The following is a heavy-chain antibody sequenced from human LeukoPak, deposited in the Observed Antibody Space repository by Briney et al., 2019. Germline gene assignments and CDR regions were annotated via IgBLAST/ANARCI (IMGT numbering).Heavy chain of an antibody. J-gene: IGHJ4*02. Sequence: PGGSLRLSCAASGFTFSSYRMSWVRQTPGKGLEWLSYITQTGGTIYYADSVKGRFTISRDNAKNSLYLQINSLRAEDTAIYYCARVNYVSSGWGAPFDCWGQGTLVIVSS. D-gene: IGHD1-7*01. CDR2: ITQTGGTI. CDR3: ARVNYVSSGWGAPFDC. V-gene: IGHV3-48*04. CDR1: GFTFSSYR.